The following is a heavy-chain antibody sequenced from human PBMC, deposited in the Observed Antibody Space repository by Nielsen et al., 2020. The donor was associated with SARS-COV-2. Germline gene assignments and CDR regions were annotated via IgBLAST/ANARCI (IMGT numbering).Heavy chain of an antibody. Sequence: GESLKISCAASGFTFSTYAMHWVRQAPGKGLEWVAVISYDGSEKYYADSVKGRFTISRDNSKNTLYLQMNSLRAEDTAVYYCARGNGWGSYFDDWGQGTLVTVSS. CDR2: ISYDGSEK. CDR1: GFTFSTYA. V-gene: IGHV3-30-3*01. CDR3: ARGNGWGSYFDD. J-gene: IGHJ4*02. D-gene: IGHD7-27*01.